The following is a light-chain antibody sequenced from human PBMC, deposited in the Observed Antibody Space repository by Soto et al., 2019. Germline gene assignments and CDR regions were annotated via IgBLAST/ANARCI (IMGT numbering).Light chain of an antibody. CDR2: AAS. CDR3: QQSYSSPPS. J-gene: IGKJ2*01. Sequence: DIQMTQSPSSLSASVGDRVTITCRASQSISSYLNWYQQKPGKAPKLLIYAASSLQSGVPSRFSGSASGTDFTLTISSLQPEDPPTYYCQQSYSSPPSFGQGTKLEIQ. V-gene: IGKV1-39*01. CDR1: QSISSY.